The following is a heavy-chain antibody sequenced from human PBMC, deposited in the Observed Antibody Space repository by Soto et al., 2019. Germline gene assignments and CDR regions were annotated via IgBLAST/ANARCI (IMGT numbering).Heavy chain of an antibody. CDR2: IIPIFGTA. Sequence: QVQLVQSGAEVKKPGSSVKVSCKAAGCTFSSYAISWVRQAPGQGLEWRGGIIPIFGTANYAQKFQGRVTITEDKSTSTAYMELSSLRSEDTAVYSCARVQPYGPGGMDVWGQGNTVTVSS. CDR3: ARVQPYGPGGMDV. CDR1: GCTFSSYA. D-gene: IGHD3-10*01. J-gene: IGHJ6*02. V-gene: IGHV1-69*06.